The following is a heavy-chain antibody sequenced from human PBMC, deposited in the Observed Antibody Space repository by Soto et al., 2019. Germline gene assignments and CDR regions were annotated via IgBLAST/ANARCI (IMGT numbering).Heavy chain of an antibody. V-gene: IGHV3-23*01. Sequence: EVQALESGGGLVQPGGSLRLSCAASGFTFSSYAMSWVRQAPGKGLEWVSAISGSGDSTRYADSVQGRFTISRDTSKHTLYLQMNSLRAEDTAVYYCAKFYYGDYSYYYYGMDVWGQGTTVTVSS. D-gene: IGHD4-17*01. J-gene: IGHJ6*02. CDR3: AKFYYGDYSYYYYGMDV. CDR2: ISGSGDST. CDR1: GFTFSSYA.